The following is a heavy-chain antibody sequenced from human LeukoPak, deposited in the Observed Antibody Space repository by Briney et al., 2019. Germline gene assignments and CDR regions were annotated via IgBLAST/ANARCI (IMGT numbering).Heavy chain of an antibody. J-gene: IGHJ5*02. CDR3: TRVRRNYDFWSGPTGWWFDP. D-gene: IGHD3-3*01. Sequence: GGSLRLSCTASGFTFGDYAMSWFRQAPGKGLEWVGFIRSKAYGGTTEYAASVKGRFTISRDDSKSIAYLQMNSLKTEDTVVYYCTRVRRNYDFWSGPTGWWFDPWGQGTLVTVSS. CDR2: IRSKAYGGTT. V-gene: IGHV3-49*03. CDR1: GFTFGDYA.